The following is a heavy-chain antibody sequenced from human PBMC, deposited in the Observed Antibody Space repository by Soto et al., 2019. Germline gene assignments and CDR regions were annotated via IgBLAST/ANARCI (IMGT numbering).Heavy chain of an antibody. Sequence: VRLEQSGAEVKKPGASVRLSCKTSGFTFSEYGLHWVRQAPGQSFEWMGWINAGDGETKYSQVFQGRVTISSDTSTRTIYMDVTNLYLEDTAVYFCARVSNGDLGGYWGQGTLVTVSS. CDR3: ARVSNGDLGGY. CDR1: GFTFSEYG. D-gene: IGHD4-17*01. J-gene: IGHJ4*02. CDR2: INAGDGET. V-gene: IGHV1-3*01.